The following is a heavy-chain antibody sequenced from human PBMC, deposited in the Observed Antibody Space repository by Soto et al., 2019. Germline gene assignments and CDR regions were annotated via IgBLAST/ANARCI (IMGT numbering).Heavy chain of an antibody. CDR3: AAPGGPWELGGYYYGMDV. D-gene: IGHD3-10*01. CDR1: GFTFSSYW. Sequence: EVQLAESGGGLVQPGGSLRLSCAASGFTFSSYWMTWVRQAPGKGLEWVANIKQDGSEKYYVDSVKGRFTISRDNAKNSLYLQMNSLRAEDTAVYYCAAPGGPWELGGYYYGMDVWGQGTTVTVSS. J-gene: IGHJ6*02. CDR2: IKQDGSEK. V-gene: IGHV3-7*01.